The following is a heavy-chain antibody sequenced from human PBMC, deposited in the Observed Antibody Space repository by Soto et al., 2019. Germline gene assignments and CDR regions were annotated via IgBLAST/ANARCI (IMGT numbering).Heavy chain of an antibody. CDR3: ARGGTIFGVPVFDY. J-gene: IGHJ4*02. CDR1: GGSISSGDYY. V-gene: IGHV4-30-4*01. Sequence: QVQLQESGPGLVKPSQTLSLTCTVSGGSISSGDYYWHWIRQPPGKGLDWIGYIYYSGSTYYNPSLKSRVTISVDTSKNQFSLKLTSVTAADTAVYYCARGGTIFGVPVFDYWGQGTLVTVSS. CDR2: IYYSGST. D-gene: IGHD3-3*01.